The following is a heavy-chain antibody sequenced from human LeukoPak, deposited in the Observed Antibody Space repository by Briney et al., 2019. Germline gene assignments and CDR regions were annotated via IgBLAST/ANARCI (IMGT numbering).Heavy chain of an antibody. V-gene: IGHV4-4*07. CDR2: IYTSGST. Sequence: SETLSLTCTVSGGSISSYYWSWIRQPAGKGLEWIGRIYTSGSTNYNPSLKSRVTMSVDTSKNQFSLKLSSVTAADTAVYYCARGSKRYYGSGSYYNQAESSPFDNWFDPWGQGTLVTVSS. CDR1: GGSISSYY. D-gene: IGHD3-10*01. CDR3: ARGSKRYYGSGSYYNQAESSPFDNWFDP. J-gene: IGHJ5*02.